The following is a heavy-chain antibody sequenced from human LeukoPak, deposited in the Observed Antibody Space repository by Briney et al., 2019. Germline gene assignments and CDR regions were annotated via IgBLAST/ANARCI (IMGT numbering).Heavy chain of an antibody. CDR3: ASFMERGDWFDP. CDR2: IYYSGST. J-gene: IGHJ5*02. D-gene: IGHD3-3*01. V-gene: IGHV4-59*01. CDR1: GGSISSYY. Sequence: SETLSLTCTVSGGSISSYYWSWIRQPPGKGLEWIGYIYYSGSTNYNPSLKSRVTISVDTSKNQFSLKLSSVTAADTAVYYCASFMERGDWFDPWGQGTLVTVSS.